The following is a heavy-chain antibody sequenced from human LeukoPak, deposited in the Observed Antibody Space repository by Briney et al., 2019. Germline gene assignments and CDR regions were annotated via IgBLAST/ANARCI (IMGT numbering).Heavy chain of an antibody. CDR1: GFSFNNAW. V-gene: IGHV3-15*01. CDR2: IRAKTNGGTT. J-gene: IGHJ4*02. Sequence: PGGSLRLSCEASGFSFNNAWMTWVRQAPGKGLQWVGRIRAKTNGGTTDYTAPVKGRFTISRDDSKTTLYLQMNSLHTEDTAVYYCTTMYYWGQGTLVTVSS. CDR3: TTMYY.